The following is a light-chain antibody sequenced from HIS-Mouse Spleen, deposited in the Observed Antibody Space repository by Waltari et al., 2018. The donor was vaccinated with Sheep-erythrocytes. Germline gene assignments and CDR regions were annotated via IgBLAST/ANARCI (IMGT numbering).Light chain of an antibody. CDR3: SSYTSSSTWV. CDR1: SSDVGGYNY. V-gene: IGLV2-14*03. Sequence: QSALTQPASVSGSPGQSITISCTGTSSDVGGYNYVSWYQQHPGKAPKLMIYDVSNRPLGVSNRVSGSKSGNTASLTISGLQAEDEADYYCSSYTSSSTWVFGGGTKLTVL. J-gene: IGLJ3*02. CDR2: DVS.